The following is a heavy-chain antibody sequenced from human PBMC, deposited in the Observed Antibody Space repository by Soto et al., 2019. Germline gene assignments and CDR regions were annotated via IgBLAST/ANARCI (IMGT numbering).Heavy chain of an antibody. D-gene: IGHD3-16*01. CDR3: TRGSFGHAFDI. CDR2: TNSDGSGT. J-gene: IGHJ3*02. V-gene: IGHV3-74*01. Sequence: GGSLRLSCTASGFTFSTYWMYWVRQAPGKGLVWVSRTNSDGSGTIYADSVKGRFTVSRDNAKNTAFLQMNSLRVDDTAMYYCTRGSFGHAFDIWGQGTMVTVSS. CDR1: GFTFSTYW.